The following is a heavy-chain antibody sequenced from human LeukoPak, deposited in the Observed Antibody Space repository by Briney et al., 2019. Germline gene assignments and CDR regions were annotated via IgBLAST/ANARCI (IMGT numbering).Heavy chain of an antibody. D-gene: IGHD4-23*01. CDR3: ARDDDYGGNLGFDY. CDR2: FDPEDGET. Sequence: ASVKVSCKVSGYTLTELSMHWVRQAPGKGLEWMGGFDPEDGETIYAQKFQGRVTITADESTSTAYMELSSLRSEDTAVYYCARDDDYGGNLGFDYWGQGTPVTVSS. V-gene: IGHV1-24*01. CDR1: GYTLTELS. J-gene: IGHJ4*02.